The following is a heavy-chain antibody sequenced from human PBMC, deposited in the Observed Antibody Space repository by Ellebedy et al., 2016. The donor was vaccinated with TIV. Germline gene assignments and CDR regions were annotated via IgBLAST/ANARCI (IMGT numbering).Heavy chain of an antibody. CDR2: INSRNSSI. CDR3: TRENWYIDY. J-gene: IGHJ4*02. Sequence: GESLKISCAASGFTFSSYSMNWVRQAPGKGLEWVSYINSRNSSISYADSVKGRFTISRDNAKNSLYLQMNSLRAEDTAVYYCTRENWYIDYWGQGTLVTVSS. V-gene: IGHV3-48*01. D-gene: IGHD1-1*01. CDR1: GFTFSSYS.